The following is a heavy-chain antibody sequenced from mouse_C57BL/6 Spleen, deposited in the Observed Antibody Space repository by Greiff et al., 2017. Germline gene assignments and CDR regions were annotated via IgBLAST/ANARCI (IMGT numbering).Heavy chain of an antibody. J-gene: IGHJ2*01. CDR1: GYTFTSYW. V-gene: IGHV1-55*01. D-gene: IGHD3-2*02. CDR3: AREGRQLRPGNY. Sequence: VQLQQPGAELVKPGASVKMSCKASGYTFTSYWITWVKQRPGQGLEWIGDIYPGSGSTNYNEKFKSKATLTVDTSSSTAYMQLSSLTSEDSAVYYCAREGRQLRPGNYWGQGTTLTVAS. CDR2: IYPGSGST.